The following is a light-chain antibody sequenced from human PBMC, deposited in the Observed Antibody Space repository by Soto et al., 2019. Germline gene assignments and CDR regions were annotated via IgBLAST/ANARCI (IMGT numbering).Light chain of an antibody. Sequence: QSALTQPASVSGSPGQSITISCTGTSSDIGGYKYVSWYQQHPGKAPKLMIYDVSNRPSEVSNRFSGSKSGNTASLTISGLQTEDEADYYCSSYTSSSTQVFGGGTKLTVL. CDR1: SSDIGGYKY. J-gene: IGLJ2*01. CDR2: DVS. CDR3: SSYTSSSTQV. V-gene: IGLV2-14*01.